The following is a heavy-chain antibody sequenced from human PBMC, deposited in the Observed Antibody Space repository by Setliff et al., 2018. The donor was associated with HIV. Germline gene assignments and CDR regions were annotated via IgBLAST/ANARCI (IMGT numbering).Heavy chain of an antibody. CDR2: IKTKTDAGTT. D-gene: IGHD3-22*01. CDR1: GYTFTSHY. Sequence: SCKASGYTFTSHYIHWVRQAPGKGLEWVGRIKTKTDAGTTDYAAPVRGRFTISRDDSKNALYPQMNSLKTEDTAMYYCTSSTMIVTPYYWGRGTLVTVSS. V-gene: IGHV3-15*01. CDR3: TSSTMIVTPYY. J-gene: IGHJ4*02.